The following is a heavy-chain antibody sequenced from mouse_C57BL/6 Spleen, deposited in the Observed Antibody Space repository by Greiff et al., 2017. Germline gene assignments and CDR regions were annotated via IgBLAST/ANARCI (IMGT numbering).Heavy chain of an antibody. Sequence: VQLQQPGAELVKPGASVKLSCKASGYTFTSYWMPWVKQRPGQGLEWIGMIHPNSGSTNYNEKVKSKATLTVDKSASTAYMQLSSLTSEDSAVYYCARGWNYAMDYWGQGTSVTVSS. CDR2: IHPNSGST. CDR1: GYTFTSYW. CDR3: ARGWNYAMDY. J-gene: IGHJ4*01. D-gene: IGHD1-1*02. V-gene: IGHV1-64*01.